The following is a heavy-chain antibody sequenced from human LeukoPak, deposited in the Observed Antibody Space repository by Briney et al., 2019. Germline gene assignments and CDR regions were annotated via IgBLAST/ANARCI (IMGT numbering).Heavy chain of an antibody. J-gene: IGHJ4*02. CDR3: ARGFYRGASERSFDY. CDR2: IYHSGDT. V-gene: IGHV4-31*03. D-gene: IGHD4-11*01. CDR1: GGPISAAGYY. Sequence: PSETLSLTCTVSGGPISAAGYYWSWIRQLPGKGLEWIGYIYHSGDTYYNPSLKSRVSISGDTSKNQFSLNLTSVTAADAAVYYCARGFYRGASERSFDYWGQGTLVTVSS.